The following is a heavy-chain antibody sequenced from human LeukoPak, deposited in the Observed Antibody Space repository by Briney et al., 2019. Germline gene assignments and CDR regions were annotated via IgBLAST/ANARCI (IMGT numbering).Heavy chain of an antibody. D-gene: IGHD2-21*01. CDR3: ARSYCGSDCHPFDY. Sequence: PSETLSLTCSDSGGSISDYYWTWIRQPPGKRLEWIGYAYYSGSTNYNPSLKRRVTISVDTSKNQFSLKLTSVTAADTAVYYCARSYCGSDCHPFDYWGQGTLVTVSS. CDR1: GGSISDYY. CDR2: AYYSGST. J-gene: IGHJ4*02. V-gene: IGHV4-59*13.